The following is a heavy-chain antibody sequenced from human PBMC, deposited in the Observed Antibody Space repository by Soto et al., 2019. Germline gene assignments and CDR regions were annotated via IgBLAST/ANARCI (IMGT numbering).Heavy chain of an antibody. Sequence: GSLRLSCEASELIFSSHWMNWVRQAPGKGLEWVANIKPDGSEKYYVDSVKGRFTISRDNSKNTLYLQMNSLKVEDTAVYYCAKNWYNYGEFDYWGQGTLVTVSS. CDR2: IKPDGSEK. CDR3: AKNWYNYGEFDY. J-gene: IGHJ4*02. V-gene: IGHV3-7*03. D-gene: IGHD1-1*01. CDR1: ELIFSSHW.